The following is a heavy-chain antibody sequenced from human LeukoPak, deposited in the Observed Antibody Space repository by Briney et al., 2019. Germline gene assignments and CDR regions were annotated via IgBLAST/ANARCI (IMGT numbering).Heavy chain of an antibody. Sequence: SETMSLTCAVYGGSFSGYYWGWIRQPPGKGLEWIGEINHSGSTNYNPSLKSRVTISVDTSKNQFSLKLSSVTAADTAVYYCARVVVVPTAIYYYYYGMDVWGRGTPVTVSS. V-gene: IGHV4-34*01. J-gene: IGHJ6*02. D-gene: IGHD2-2*01. CDR2: INHSGST. CDR1: GGSFSGYY. CDR3: ARVVVVPTAIYYYYYGMDV.